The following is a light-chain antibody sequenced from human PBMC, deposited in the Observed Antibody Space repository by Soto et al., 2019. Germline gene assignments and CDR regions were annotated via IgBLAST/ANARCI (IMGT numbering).Light chain of an antibody. V-gene: IGKV3-20*01. J-gene: IGKJ2*01. CDR3: EQYGSSST. CDR2: ATS. CDR1: QSPGDSY. Sequence: EIVLTQSPGTLSLSPGERATLSCRASQSPGDSYLAWYQQKPGQAPRLLLYATSRRATGIPDRFSGSGSETDFPLSISTLEPEDCAVYYCEQYGSSSTFGQGTKLEIK.